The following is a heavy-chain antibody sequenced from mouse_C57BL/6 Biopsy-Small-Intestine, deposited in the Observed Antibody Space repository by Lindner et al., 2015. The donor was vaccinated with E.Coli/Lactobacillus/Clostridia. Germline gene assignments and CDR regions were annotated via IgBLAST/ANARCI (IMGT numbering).Heavy chain of an antibody. CDR2: IRSKSNNYAT. Sequence: VQLQESGGGLVQPKGSLKLSCAASGFSFNTYAMNWVRQAPGKGLEWVARIRSKSNNYATYYADSVKDRFTISRDDSESMLYLQMNNLKTEDTAMYYCVRHGYGNYDWFAYWGQGTLVTVSA. V-gene: IGHV10-1*01. J-gene: IGHJ3*01. CDR1: GFSFNTYA. CDR3: VRHGYGNYDWFAY. D-gene: IGHD2-1*01.